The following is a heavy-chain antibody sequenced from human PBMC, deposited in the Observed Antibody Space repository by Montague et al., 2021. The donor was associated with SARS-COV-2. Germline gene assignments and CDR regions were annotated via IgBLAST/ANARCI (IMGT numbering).Heavy chain of an antibody. D-gene: IGHD4-23*01. CDR2: ISSSGSPQ. V-gene: IGHV3-48*03. CDR3: AREVPTVVKIDC. Sequence: SLRLSCAASGLTFSSFEMNWVRQAPGKGLEWVSYISSSGSPQHYADSVRGRFTISRDNAKNSLYLQMNSLRAEDTAIYYCAREVPTVVKIDCWGQGTLVTVSS. J-gene: IGHJ4*02. CDR1: GLTFSSFE.